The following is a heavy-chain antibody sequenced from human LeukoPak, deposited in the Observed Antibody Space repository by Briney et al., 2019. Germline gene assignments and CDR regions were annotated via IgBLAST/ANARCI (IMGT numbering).Heavy chain of an antibody. CDR1: GYTFTSYY. V-gene: IGHV1-46*01. D-gene: IGHD5-18*01. CDR3: ARDQRYSYGQSPYTFDY. Sequence: ASVKVSCKASGYTFTSYYMHWVRQAPGQGLEWMGIINPSGGSTSYAQKFQGRVTMTRDMSTSTVYMELSSLRSEDTAVYYCARDQRYSYGQSPYTFDYWGQGTLVTVSS. CDR2: INPSGGST. J-gene: IGHJ4*02.